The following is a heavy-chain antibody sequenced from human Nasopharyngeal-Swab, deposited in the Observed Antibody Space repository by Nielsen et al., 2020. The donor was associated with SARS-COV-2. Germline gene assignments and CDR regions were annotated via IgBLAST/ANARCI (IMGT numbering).Heavy chain of an antibody. CDR3: ARKMYYFHAMDV. D-gene: IGHD5-24*01. V-gene: IGHV2-26*01. Sequence: PGKALEWLAHFFSTGEPSYSSSLKRRLTVSEDTSKSQVVLTMTSMDPADTATYYCARKMYYFHAMDVWGQGTTVTVSS. CDR2: FFSTGEP. J-gene: IGHJ6*02.